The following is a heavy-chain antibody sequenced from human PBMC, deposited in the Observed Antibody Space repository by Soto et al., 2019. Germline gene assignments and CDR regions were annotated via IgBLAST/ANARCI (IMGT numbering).Heavy chain of an antibody. CDR2: IKGQSDGGTI. D-gene: IGHD7-27*01. J-gene: IGHJ4*02. CDR3: TTGAWGSGDYYDY. Sequence: DVQLVESGGGLAKPGESLRLSCAASGFGYNNAWMNWVRQAPGKGLEWVGRIKGQSDGGTIDYSEPVKGRFTISRDDSKNTLYLQMNNLKTEDTAVYYCTTGAWGSGDYYDYWGQGTLVTVSS. CDR1: GFGYNNAW. V-gene: IGHV3-15*07.